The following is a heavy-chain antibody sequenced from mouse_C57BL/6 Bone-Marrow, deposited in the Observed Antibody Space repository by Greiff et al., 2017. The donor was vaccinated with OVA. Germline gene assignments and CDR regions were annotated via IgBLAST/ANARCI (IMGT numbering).Heavy chain of an antibody. D-gene: IGHD1-1*01. J-gene: IGHJ1*03. CDR2: IDPENGDT. CDR1: GFNIKDDY. V-gene: IGHV14-4*01. CDR3: TPSTVVYWYFDV. Sequence: DVKLQESGAELVRPGASVKLSCTASGFNIKDDYMHWVKQRPEQGLEWIGWIDPENGDTEYASKFQGKATITADTSSNTAYLQLSSLTSEDTAVYYCTPSTVVYWYFDVWGTGTTVTVSS.